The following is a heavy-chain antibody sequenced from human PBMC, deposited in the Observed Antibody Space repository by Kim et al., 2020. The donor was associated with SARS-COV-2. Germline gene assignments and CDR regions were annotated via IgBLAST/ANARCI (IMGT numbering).Heavy chain of an antibody. J-gene: IGHJ6*02. CDR3: AKALVYRHRGGGMDV. D-gene: IGHD2-8*01. CDR1: GFTFSSYG. Sequence: GGSLRLSCAASGFTFSSYGMHWVRQAPGKGLEWVAVIWYDGSNKYYADSVKGRFTISRDNSKNTLYLQMNSLRAEDTAVYYCAKALVYRHRGGGMDVWGQGTTVTVSS. CDR2: IWYDGSNK. V-gene: IGHV3-33*06.